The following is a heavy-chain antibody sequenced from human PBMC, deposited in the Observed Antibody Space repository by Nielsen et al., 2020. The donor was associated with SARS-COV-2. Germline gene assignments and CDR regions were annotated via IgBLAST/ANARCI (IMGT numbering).Heavy chain of an antibody. V-gene: IGHV3-53*01. CDR2: IYSGGST. D-gene: IGHD3-3*01. CDR1: GFTVSSNY. CDR3: TTDLGYDFWSGYYRPAFDI. J-gene: IGHJ3*02. Sequence: GESLKISCAASGFTVSSNYMSWVRQAPGKGLEWVSVIYSGGSTYYADSVKGRFTISRDNAKNSLYLQMNSLKTEDTAVYYCTTDLGYDFWSGYYRPAFDIWGQGTMVTVSS.